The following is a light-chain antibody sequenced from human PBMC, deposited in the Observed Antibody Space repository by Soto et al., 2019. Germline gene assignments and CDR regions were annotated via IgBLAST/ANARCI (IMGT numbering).Light chain of an antibody. Sequence: DIVMTQSPDSLAVSLGERATINCKSSQSVLYSSNNKNYLAWYQQKPGQPPKLLIYWASTRESGVPDRVSGSGSGTDFTLTISSLQAEDVAVYYCQQYYSTPLTFCQGTKLEIK. J-gene: IGKJ2*01. V-gene: IGKV4-1*01. CDR3: QQYYSTPLT. CDR1: QSVLYSSNNKNY. CDR2: WAS.